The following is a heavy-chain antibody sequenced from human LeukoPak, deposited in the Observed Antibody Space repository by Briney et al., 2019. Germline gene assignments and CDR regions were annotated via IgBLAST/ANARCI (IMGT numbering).Heavy chain of an antibody. CDR2: IKPDGSDE. CDR3: ARTSTRDGYRYFDY. Sequence: GGSLRLSCAASGFTFNSYYMTWVRQAPGKGLEWVANIKPDGSDEYYVDSVKGRFTISRDNAKNSLYLQMNSLRAEDTAVYHCARTSTRDGYRYFDYWGQGTLVPVSS. CDR1: GFTFNSYY. V-gene: IGHV3-7*04. J-gene: IGHJ4*02. D-gene: IGHD5-24*01.